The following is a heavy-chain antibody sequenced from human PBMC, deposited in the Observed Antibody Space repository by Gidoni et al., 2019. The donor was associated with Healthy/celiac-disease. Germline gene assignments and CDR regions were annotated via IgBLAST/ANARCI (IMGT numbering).Heavy chain of an antibody. CDR3: ARAVVRYTYYYGMDV. V-gene: IGHV3-33*01. Sequence: QVQLVESGGGVVQPGRSLRLSCAASGFTFSSYGMHWVRQAPGKGLEWVAVIWYDGSNKYYADSVKGRFTISRDNSKNTLYLQMNSLRAEDTAVYYCARAVVRYTYYYGMDVWGQGTTVTVSS. CDR1: GFTFSSYG. D-gene: IGHD3-9*01. J-gene: IGHJ6*02. CDR2: IWYDGSNK.